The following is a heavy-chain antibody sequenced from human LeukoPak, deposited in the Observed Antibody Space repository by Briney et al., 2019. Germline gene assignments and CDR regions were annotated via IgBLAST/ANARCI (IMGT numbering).Heavy chain of an antibody. CDR1: GFTFSSYA. J-gene: IGHJ6*03. D-gene: IGHD3-3*01. V-gene: IGHV3-23*01. CDR3: AKGSFVDFWSGYSRYYYMDV. CDR2: ISGSGGST. Sequence: GGSLRLSCAASGFTFSSYAMSWVRQAPGKGLEWVSAISGSGGSTYYADSVKGRFTISRDNSKNTLYLQMNSLRAEDTAVYYCAKGSFVDFWSGYSRYYYMDVWGKGTTVTVSS.